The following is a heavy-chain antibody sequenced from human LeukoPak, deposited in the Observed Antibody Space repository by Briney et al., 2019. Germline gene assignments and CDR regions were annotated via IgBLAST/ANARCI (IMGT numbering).Heavy chain of an antibody. CDR2: IWYDGSNK. CDR1: GFIFSSYA. J-gene: IGHJ4*02. D-gene: IGHD5-18*01. V-gene: IGHV3-33*01. Sequence: GRSLRLSCAASGFIFSSYAMHWVRQAPGKGPEWVAIIWYDGSNKYYAESVEGRFTISRDNSKNTLYLQMNSLRAEDTAVYSCARGLGYSYGYGIDYWGQGTLVVASS. CDR3: ARGLGYSYGYGIDY.